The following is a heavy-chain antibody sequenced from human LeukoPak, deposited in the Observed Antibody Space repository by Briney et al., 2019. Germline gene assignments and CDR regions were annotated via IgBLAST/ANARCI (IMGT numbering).Heavy chain of an antibody. Sequence: SETLSLTCTVSGGSISSYYWSWIRQPPGKGLEWIGNIYYSGSTNYNPSLKSRVTISVDTSKNQFSLKLSSVTAADTAVYYCARHGGDYVWGSYRLSFDYWGQGTLVTVSS. V-gene: IGHV4-59*08. D-gene: IGHD3-16*02. CDR1: GGSISSYY. J-gene: IGHJ4*02. CDR3: ARHGGDYVWGSYRLSFDY. CDR2: IYYSGST.